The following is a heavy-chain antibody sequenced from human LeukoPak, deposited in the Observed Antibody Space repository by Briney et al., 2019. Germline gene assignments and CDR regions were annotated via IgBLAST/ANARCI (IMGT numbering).Heavy chain of an antibody. V-gene: IGHV1-69*06. J-gene: IGHJ4*02. D-gene: IGHD3-10*01. CDR3: ARSLEGFGELLYFDY. CDR2: IIPIFGTA. CDR1: GYTFTGYY. Sequence: ASVKVSCKASGYTFTGYYMHWVRQAPGQGLEWMGGIIPIFGTANYAQKFQGRVTITADKSTSTAYMELSSLRSEDTAVYYCARSLEGFGELLYFDYWGQGTLVTVSS.